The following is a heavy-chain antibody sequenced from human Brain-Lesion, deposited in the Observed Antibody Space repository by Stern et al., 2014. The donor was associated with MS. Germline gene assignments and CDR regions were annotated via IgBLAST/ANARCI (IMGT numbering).Heavy chain of an antibody. CDR3: ARGERWFDS. CDR2: VNNDGRRT. D-gene: IGHD3-10*01. V-gene: IGHV3-74*02. J-gene: IGHJ5*01. CDR1: GFTFSNYW. Sequence: EVQLLESGGGLVQPGGPLRLSCAASGFTFSNYWLHWVRHAPGKGLVWVSRVNNDGRRTSYADSVKGRFTMSRDNAKNTLYLQMNSLRVEDTAIYYCARGERWFDSWGQGTLVTVSS.